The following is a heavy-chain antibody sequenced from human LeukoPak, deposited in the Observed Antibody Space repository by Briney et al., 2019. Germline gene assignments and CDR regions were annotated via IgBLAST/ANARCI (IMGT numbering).Heavy chain of an antibody. CDR1: GFTFSSYD. D-gene: IGHD2-8*02. Sequence: PGGSLRLSCAASGFTFSSYDMSWVRQAPGKGLEWVSGITWNSGYIDYADSVKGRFTISRDNAKNSLYLQMDTLRTEDMAFYYCAKDISHGGVGFDHFDYWGQGTLVTVSS. V-gene: IGHV3-9*03. CDR2: ITWNSGYI. J-gene: IGHJ4*02. CDR3: AKDISHGGVGFDHFDY.